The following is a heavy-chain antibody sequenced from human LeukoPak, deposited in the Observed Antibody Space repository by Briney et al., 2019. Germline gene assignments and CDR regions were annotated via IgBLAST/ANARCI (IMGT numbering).Heavy chain of an antibody. CDR2: ISYDGSNK. V-gene: IGHV3-30*04. CDR1: GFTFSSYA. J-gene: IGHJ4*02. D-gene: IGHD6-13*01. CDR3: ARGSSSWYVLSKINGKEIDY. Sequence: GRSLRLSCAASGFTFSSYAMHWVRQAPGKGLEWVAVISYDGSNKYYADSVKGRFTISRDNSRNTLYLQMNSLRAEDTAVYYCARGSSSWYVLSKINGKEIDYWGQGTLVTVSS.